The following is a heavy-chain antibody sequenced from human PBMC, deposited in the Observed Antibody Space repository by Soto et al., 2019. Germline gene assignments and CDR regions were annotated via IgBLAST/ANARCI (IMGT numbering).Heavy chain of an antibody. CDR2: ISSSSSYI. Sequence: EVQLVESGGGLVKPGGSLRLSCAASGFTFSSYSMNWVRQAPGQGLEWVSSISSSSSYIYYADSVKGRFTISRDNAKNSLYLQMNSLRAEDTAVYYCARDSVATGKGDYWGQGTLVTVSS. V-gene: IGHV3-21*01. J-gene: IGHJ4*02. CDR1: GFTFSSYS. CDR3: ARDSVATGKGDY. D-gene: IGHD5-12*01.